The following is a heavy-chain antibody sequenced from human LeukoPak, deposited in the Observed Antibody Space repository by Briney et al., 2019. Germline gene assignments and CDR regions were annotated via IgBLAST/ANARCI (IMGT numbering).Heavy chain of an antibody. Sequence: SVKISCEASGGTFSSDAISWVRQAPGQGLEWMGGIIPIFGTENYAQKFQGRVTITTDESTSTAYMELSSLRSEDTAVYYCASEMTMAHVFDIWGQGTMITVSS. CDR3: ASEMTMAHVFDI. V-gene: IGHV1-69*05. CDR1: GGTFSSDA. J-gene: IGHJ3*02. D-gene: IGHD4/OR15-4a*01. CDR2: IIPIFGTE.